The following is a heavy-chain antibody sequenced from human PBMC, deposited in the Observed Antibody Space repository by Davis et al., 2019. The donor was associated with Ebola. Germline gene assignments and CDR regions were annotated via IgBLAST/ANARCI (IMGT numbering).Heavy chain of an antibody. D-gene: IGHD3-3*01. V-gene: IGHV3-23*01. CDR1: GFTFSNYA. J-gene: IGHJ4*02. CDR3: AKMGFLEGRPTDFDY. Sequence: PGGSLRLSCAASGFTFSNYAMSWVRQAPGKGLEWVSSISGAGTSTYDADSVRGRFTISRDNSNDTLYLQMTSLRAEDTAIYFCAKMGFLEGRPTDFDYWGQGKWVTVSS. CDR2: ISGAGTST.